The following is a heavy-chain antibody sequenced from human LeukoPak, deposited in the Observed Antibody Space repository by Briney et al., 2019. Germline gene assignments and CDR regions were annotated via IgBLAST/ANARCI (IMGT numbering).Heavy chain of an antibody. CDR2: IIPIFGTA. Sequence: ASVKVSCKASGGTFSSYAISWVRQAPGQGLEWMGGIIPIFGTANYAQKFQGRVTITTDESTSTAYMELSSLRSEDTAVYYCAAPSYCSGGSCYSRDYYYMDVWGKGTTVTVSS. CDR3: AAPSYCSGGSCYSRDYYYMDV. CDR1: GGTFSSYA. J-gene: IGHJ6*03. D-gene: IGHD2-15*01. V-gene: IGHV1-69*05.